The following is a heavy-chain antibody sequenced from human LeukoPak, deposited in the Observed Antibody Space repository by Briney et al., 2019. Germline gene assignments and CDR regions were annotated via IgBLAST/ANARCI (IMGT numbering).Heavy chain of an antibody. CDR1: GFTFSSYS. CDR3: ARDYSNYFDY. CDR2: ISSSSSYI. V-gene: IGHV3-21*01. D-gene: IGHD4-11*01. Sequence: KPGGSLRLSCAASGFTFSSYSMNWVRQAPGRGLEWVSSISSSSSYIYYADSVKGRFTISRDNAKNSLYLQMNSLRAEDTAVHYCARDYSNYFDYWGQGTLVTVSS. J-gene: IGHJ4*02.